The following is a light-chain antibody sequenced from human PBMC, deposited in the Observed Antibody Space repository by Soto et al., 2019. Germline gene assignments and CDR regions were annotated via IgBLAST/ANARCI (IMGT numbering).Light chain of an antibody. V-gene: IGKV1-12*01. CDR3: QQANSFPLT. CDR1: QHSSNW. CDR2: TGS. Sequence: DIQMTQSPSSGSASVGDRVSITCRARQHSSNWLAWYQQNPGRAPKLLIYTGSSLQSGVPSRFNGIGYGTDFTISGSSLQPADVATYSGQQANSFPLTFGGGTKVEIK. J-gene: IGKJ4*01.